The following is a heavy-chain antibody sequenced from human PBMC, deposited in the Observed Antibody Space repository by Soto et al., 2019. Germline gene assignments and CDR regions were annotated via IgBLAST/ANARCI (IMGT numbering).Heavy chain of an antibody. CDR1: GFTFSSYS. CDR2: ISSSSSYI. J-gene: IGHJ5*02. D-gene: IGHD2-2*01. CDR3: ARDSKDIVVVPAATGPLRP. V-gene: IGHV3-21*01. Sequence: GGSLRLSCAASGFTFSSYSMNWVRQAPGKGLEWVSSISSSSSYIYYADSVKGRFTISRDNAKNSLYLQMNSLRAEDTAVYYCARDSKDIVVVPAATGPLRPWGQGTLVTVSS.